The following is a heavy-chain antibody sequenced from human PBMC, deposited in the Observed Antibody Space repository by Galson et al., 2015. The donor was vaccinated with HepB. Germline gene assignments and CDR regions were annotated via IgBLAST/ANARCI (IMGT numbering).Heavy chain of an antibody. CDR2: IYYSGNT. V-gene: IGHV4-39*01. Sequence: LSLTCNVSGGSISSRSYYWGWIRQPPGKGLEWIGSIYYSGNTYYNPSLESRVTISIDTSKNQFALKLASVTAADTAVYFCARQFVVVTAKDYFDFWGQGTLVTVSS. D-gene: IGHD2-21*02. CDR3: ARQFVVVTAKDYFDF. J-gene: IGHJ4*02. CDR1: GGSISSRSYY.